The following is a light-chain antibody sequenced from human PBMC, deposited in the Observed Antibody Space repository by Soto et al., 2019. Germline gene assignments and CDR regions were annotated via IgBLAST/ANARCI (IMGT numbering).Light chain of an antibody. CDR1: QSVRTS. V-gene: IGKV3-15*01. CDR2: GAS. Sequence: EIVMKQSPAPLSVSPGERATLSCRASQSVRTSLGWYQHKPGQVPRLLIYGASTRATGVPVRFSRSGSGTDIPLNISNLQAEELEVYYCQHYTQWHPFTFGPGTTVNIK. J-gene: IGKJ3*01. CDR3: QHYTQWHPFT.